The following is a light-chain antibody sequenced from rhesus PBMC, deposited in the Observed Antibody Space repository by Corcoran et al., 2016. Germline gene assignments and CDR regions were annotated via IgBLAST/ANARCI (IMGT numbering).Light chain of an antibody. CDR2: DAS. Sequence: DIQMTQSPSSLSASLGDTVTITCRASQGISSYLNWFQQKPGKATRLLIYDASSLESGVPSRFSGSGSGTDFTLTISSLHPEDFAGYYCLQYKTYPYSFGQGTKVEIK. CDR1: QGISSY. V-gene: IGKV1-28*02. CDR3: LQYKTYPYS. J-gene: IGKJ2*01.